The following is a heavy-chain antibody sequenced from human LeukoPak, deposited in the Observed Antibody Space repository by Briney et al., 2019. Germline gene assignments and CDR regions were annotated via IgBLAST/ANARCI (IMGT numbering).Heavy chain of an antibody. CDR2: TYSGDST. V-gene: IGHV3-53*01. D-gene: IGHD5-18*01. J-gene: IGHJ4*02. CDR3: ARIYTALDY. CDR1: GFTVKNNY. Sequence: GGSLRPSCAASGFTVKNNYMSWVRQAPGKGLECVSITYSGDSTYYADSVKGRFTISRDNSKNTLYLQMNSLRVEDTAVYYCARIYTALDYWGQGTLVTVSS.